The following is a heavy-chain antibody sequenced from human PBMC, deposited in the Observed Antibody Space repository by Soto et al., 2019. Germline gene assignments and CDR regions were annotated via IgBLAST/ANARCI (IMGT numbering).Heavy chain of an antibody. V-gene: IGHV3-48*02. CDR2: ISGSSSII. CDR3: ARSPITTIVVAYFDY. Sequence: EVQVVESGGGLVQPGGSLRLSCEASGFTFSTYSMNWVRQAPGKGLAWVSYISGSSSIIYYADSVKGRFTISRDNAKNSLYLQMNSLRDEDTAVYYCARSPITTIVVAYFDYWGQGSRVTVSS. D-gene: IGHD3-22*01. CDR1: GFTFSTYS. J-gene: IGHJ4*02.